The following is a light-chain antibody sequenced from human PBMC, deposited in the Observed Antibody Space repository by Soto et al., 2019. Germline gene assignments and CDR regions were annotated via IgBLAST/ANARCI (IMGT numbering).Light chain of an antibody. V-gene: IGKV1-33*01. CDR1: QDIRNY. CDR2: DAF. CDR3: QQYYSTPWT. J-gene: IGKJ1*01. Sequence: IQMTQSPSSLSASVGDRVTITCQARQDIRNYLNWYQQKPGKAPKLLIYDAFNLETGVPSRFRGSRSGRDFSLTISSLQPEDTGTYYCQQYYSTPWTFGQGTKVEIK.